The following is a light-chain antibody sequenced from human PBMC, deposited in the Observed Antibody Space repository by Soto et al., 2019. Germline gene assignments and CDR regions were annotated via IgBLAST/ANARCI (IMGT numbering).Light chain of an antibody. V-gene: IGKV3-15*01. CDR3: QQYNNWSPLT. CDR2: GAS. Sequence: EIVMTQSPATLSASPGERATISCRASQSVSSKLAWYQQKPGQAPRLLIYGASTRATGIPARFSGSGSGTEFTLTISSLQYEDFAVYYCQQYNNWSPLTFGGGTKVEIK. J-gene: IGKJ4*01. CDR1: QSVSSK.